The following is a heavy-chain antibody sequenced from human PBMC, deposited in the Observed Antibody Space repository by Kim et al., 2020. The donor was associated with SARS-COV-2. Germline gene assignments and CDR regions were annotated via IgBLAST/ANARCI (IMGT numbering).Heavy chain of an antibody. J-gene: IGHJ5*02. V-gene: IGHV4-30-4*01. CDR2: IYYSGST. CDR1: GGSISSGDYY. D-gene: IGHD3-16*01. Sequence: SETLSLTCTVSGGSISSGDYYWSWIRQPPGKGLEWIGYIYYSGSTYYNPSLKSRVTISVDTSKNQFSLKLSSVTAADTAVYYCARASSIMITFGGVLRWFDPWGQGTLVTLSS. CDR3: ARASSIMITFGGVLRWFDP.